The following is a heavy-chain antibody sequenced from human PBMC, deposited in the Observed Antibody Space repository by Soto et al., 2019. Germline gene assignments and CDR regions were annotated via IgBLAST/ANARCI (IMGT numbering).Heavy chain of an antibody. D-gene: IGHD3-22*01. CDR1: GYSFTNYW. CDR3: AKSPGMYYYDSSGYYHYDY. V-gene: IGHV5-51*01. J-gene: IGHJ4*02. CDR2: IYPGDSDT. Sequence: LGESLKISCKGSGYSFTNYWIGWVRQMPGKGLEWMGIIYPGDSDTRYSPSFQGQVTISADKSISTAFLQMNSLRAEDTAVYYCAKSPGMYYYDSSGYYHYDYWGQGTLVTVSS.